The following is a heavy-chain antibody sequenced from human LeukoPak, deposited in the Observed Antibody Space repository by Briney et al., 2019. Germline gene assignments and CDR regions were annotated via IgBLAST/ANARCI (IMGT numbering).Heavy chain of an antibody. V-gene: IGHV3-21*01. Sequence: PGGSLRLSCAASGFTFSSYSMNWVRQAPGKGLEWVSSISSTSSYIYYADSVKGRFTISRDNAKNSLYPQMNSLRAEDTAVYYCAREGATMFRGAIISKEGFDYWGQGTLVTVSS. CDR1: GFTFSSYS. CDR2: ISSTSSYI. D-gene: IGHD3-10*01. J-gene: IGHJ4*02. CDR3: AREGATMFRGAIISKEGFDY.